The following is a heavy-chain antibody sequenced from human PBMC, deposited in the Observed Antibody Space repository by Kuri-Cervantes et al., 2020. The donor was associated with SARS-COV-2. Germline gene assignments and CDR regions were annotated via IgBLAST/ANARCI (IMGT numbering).Heavy chain of an antibody. CDR3: ARGLGYCSGGSCYSRSSSDY. J-gene: IGHJ4*02. Sequence: GGSLRLSCAASGFTFSSYSMNWVRQAPGKGLEWVSYISSSSSTIYYADSVKGRFTISRDNAKNSLYLQMKSLRAEDTAVYYCARGLGYCSGGSCYSRSSSDYWGQGTLVTVSS. D-gene: IGHD2-15*01. CDR2: ISSSSSTI. V-gene: IGHV3-48*01. CDR1: GFTFSSYS.